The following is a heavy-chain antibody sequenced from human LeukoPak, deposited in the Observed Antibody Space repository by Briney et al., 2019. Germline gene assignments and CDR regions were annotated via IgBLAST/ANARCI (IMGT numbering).Heavy chain of an antibody. CDR3: ARDRWGTNYGDYEGYFDY. V-gene: IGHV1-69*04. Sequence: GSSVKVSCKASGGTFSSYAISWVRQAPGQGLEWMGRIIPILGIANYAQKFQGRVTITADKSTSTAYMELSSLRSEDTAVYYRARDRWGTNYGDYEGYFDYWGQGTLVTVSS. CDR2: IIPILGIA. CDR1: GGTFSSYA. D-gene: IGHD4-17*01. J-gene: IGHJ4*02.